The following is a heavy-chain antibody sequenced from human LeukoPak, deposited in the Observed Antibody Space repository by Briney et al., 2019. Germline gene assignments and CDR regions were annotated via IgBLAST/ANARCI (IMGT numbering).Heavy chain of an antibody. Sequence: ASVKVSCKTSGYTFRGYGISWVRQGPGQGLEWVGWIDPDNNKTKYLLSLQGRLSMSTDTSTRTAHMELRSLRSDDTAVYFCTRGGGSWIQLRPEPNFDYRGQGTLVTVSS. J-gene: IGHJ4*02. CDR3: TRGGGSWIQLRPEPNFDY. D-gene: IGHD5-18*01. CDR1: GYTFRGYG. V-gene: IGHV1-18*01. CDR2: IDPDNNKT.